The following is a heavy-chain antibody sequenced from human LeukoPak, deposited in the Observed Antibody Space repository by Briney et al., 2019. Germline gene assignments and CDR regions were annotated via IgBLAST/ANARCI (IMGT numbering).Heavy chain of an antibody. CDR3: AREQQGSGTNYQYRFDS. Sequence: SQTLSLTCSVSGVSITSDTYFWTWMRQHPGKGLEWIGYISYSGHSYYNPSLQSRLTIFRDTSRNQFSLRLRSVTAADTAVYYCAREQQGSGTNYQYRFDSWGRGTLVTVSS. CDR1: GVSITSDTYF. CDR2: ISYSGHS. J-gene: IGHJ5*01. D-gene: IGHD3-10*01. V-gene: IGHV4-31*03.